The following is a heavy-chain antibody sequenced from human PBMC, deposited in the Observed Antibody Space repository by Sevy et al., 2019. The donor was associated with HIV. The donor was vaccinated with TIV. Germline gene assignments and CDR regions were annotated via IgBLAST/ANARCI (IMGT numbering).Heavy chain of an antibody. CDR3: ASDVYYSDGSGYDFEH. J-gene: IGHJ4*01. Sequence: GGSLRLSCVASGFTFSDYWMTWVRQAPGKGLEWVASINRDGSEKYHADSVKGRFTISRDNAWGSLFLQMNSLRPEDTAVYYCASDVYYSDGSGYDFEHWGHGTLVTVSS. CDR2: INRDGSEK. D-gene: IGHD3-22*01. V-gene: IGHV3-7*01. CDR1: GFTFSDYW.